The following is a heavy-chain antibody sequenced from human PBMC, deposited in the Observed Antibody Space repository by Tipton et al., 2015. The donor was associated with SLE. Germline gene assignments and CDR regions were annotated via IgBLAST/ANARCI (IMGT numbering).Heavy chain of an antibody. D-gene: IGHD3-16*01. J-gene: IGHJ6*02. CDR1: GYVFTTYW. CDR3: AGRRLIIFGHGMDV. Sequence: QLVQSGAEVKKPGESLKISCKASGYVFTTYWIAWVRQMPGKGLEWVGLIYPRDSETKYSPSFQGRVTISADKSISSVSLQWSSLKASDTAIYYCAGRRLIIFGHGMDVWGQGTTVTVSS. CDR2: IYPRDSET. V-gene: IGHV5-51*03.